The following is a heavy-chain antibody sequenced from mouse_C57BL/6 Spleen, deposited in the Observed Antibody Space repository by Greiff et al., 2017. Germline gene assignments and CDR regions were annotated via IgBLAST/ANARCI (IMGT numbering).Heavy chain of an antibody. CDR1: GYAFSSSW. Sequence: QVQLKESGPELVKPGASVKMSCKASGYAFSSSWMNWVKQRPGKGLEWIGRIYPGDGDTNYNGKFKGKAPLTADKSSSTAYIQLSSLTSEDTAVYICARWSNYHYAMDYWGQGTSVTVSS. V-gene: IGHV1-82*01. CDR2: IYPGDGDT. D-gene: IGHD2-5*01. J-gene: IGHJ4*01. CDR3: ARWSNYHYAMDY.